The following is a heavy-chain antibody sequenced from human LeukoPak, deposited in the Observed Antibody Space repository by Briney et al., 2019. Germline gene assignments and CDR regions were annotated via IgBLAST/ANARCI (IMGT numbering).Heavy chain of an antibody. CDR1: GYSISSGYD. CDR3: ARDMITMVRGVINVFDY. CDR2: IYHSGST. V-gene: IGHV4-38-2*02. D-gene: IGHD3-10*01. J-gene: IGHJ4*02. Sequence: TSETLSLTCAVSGYSISSGYDWGWIRQPPGKGLEWIGSIYHSGSTYYNPSLKSRVTISVDTSKNQFSLKLSSVTAADTAVYYCARDMITMVRGVINVFDYWGQGTLVTVSS.